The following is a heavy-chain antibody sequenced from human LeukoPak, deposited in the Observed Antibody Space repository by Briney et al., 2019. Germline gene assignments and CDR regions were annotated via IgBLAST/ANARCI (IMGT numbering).Heavy chain of an antibody. CDR1: GFTFSSYA. V-gene: IGHV3-23*01. Sequence: GSLRLSCSASGFTFSSYAMSWVRQAPGKGLEWVSAISGSGGSTYYADSVKGRVTISRDNSKNTLYLQMNSLRAEDTAVYYCAKVLSSGWFIDYFDYWGQGTLVTVSS. CDR2: ISGSGGST. D-gene: IGHD6-19*01. CDR3: AKVLSSGWFIDYFDY. J-gene: IGHJ4*02.